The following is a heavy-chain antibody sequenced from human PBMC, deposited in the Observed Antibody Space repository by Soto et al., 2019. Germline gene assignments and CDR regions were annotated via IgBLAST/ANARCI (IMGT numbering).Heavy chain of an antibody. V-gene: IGHV6-1*01. CDR2: TYYRSKWYN. CDR1: GDSVSSNSAA. J-gene: IGHJ5*02. CDR3: ARDLRGPAAVAGTRGWFDP. D-gene: IGHD6-19*01. Sequence: SQTLSLTCAISGDSVSSNSAAWNWIRQSPSRGLEWLVRTYYRSKWYNDYAVSVKSRITINPDTSKNQFSLQLNSVTPEDTAVYYCARDLRGPAAVAGTRGWFDPWGQGTLVTVSS.